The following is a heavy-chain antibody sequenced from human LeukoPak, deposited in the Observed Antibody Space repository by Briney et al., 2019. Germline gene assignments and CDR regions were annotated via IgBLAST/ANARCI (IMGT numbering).Heavy chain of an antibody. CDR1: GYTFTSYY. Sequence: GASVKVSCKAPGYTFTSYYMHWVRQAPGQGLEWMGIINPSGGSTSYAQKFQGRVTMTRDTSTSTVYMELSSLRSEDTAVYYCARASYDFWSGYSRSWYFDLWGRGTLVTVSS. J-gene: IGHJ2*01. V-gene: IGHV1-46*01. CDR3: ARASYDFWSGYSRSWYFDL. D-gene: IGHD3-3*01. CDR2: INPSGGST.